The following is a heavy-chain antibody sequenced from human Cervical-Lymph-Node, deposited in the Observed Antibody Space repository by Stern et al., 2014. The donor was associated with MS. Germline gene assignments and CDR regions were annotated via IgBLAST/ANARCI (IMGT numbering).Heavy chain of an antibody. J-gene: IGHJ3*02. Sequence: QITLKESGPALVKPTQTLTLTCTFSGFSLSTSGMRVSWIRQPPGKALEWLARIDWDDDQFYSTSLKTRLTISKDTSKIQVVLTMTNMDPVDTATYYCARMGDAFDIWGQGTMVTVSS. V-gene: IGHV2-70*04. CDR3: ARMGDAFDI. CDR2: IDWDDDQ. CDR1: GFSLSTSGMR.